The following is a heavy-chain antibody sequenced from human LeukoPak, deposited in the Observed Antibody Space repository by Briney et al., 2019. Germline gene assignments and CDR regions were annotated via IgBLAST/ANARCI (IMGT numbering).Heavy chain of an antibody. CDR3: ARCRSSTSCYFLDY. CDR1: GDSISNDNYF. CDR2: IYTGGGT. Sequence: PSQTLSLTCTVSGDSISNDNYFWSWIRQPAGKGLEWIGRIYTGGGTLYNPSLKSRVTISLDTSRNQFSLRLSSVSAADTAVYYCARCRSSTSCYFLDYWGQGTLVTVSS. D-gene: IGHD2-2*01. J-gene: IGHJ4*02. V-gene: IGHV4-61*02.